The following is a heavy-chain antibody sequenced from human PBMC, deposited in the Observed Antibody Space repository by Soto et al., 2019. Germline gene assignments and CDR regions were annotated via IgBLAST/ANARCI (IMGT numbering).Heavy chain of an antibody. CDR2: INAGNGNT. Sequence: QVQLVQSGAEVKQPGASVKVSCKASGYTFTSYAMHWVRQAPGQRLEWMGWINAGNGNTKYSQKFQGRVTITRDTSASTAYMELSSLRSEDTAVYYCARVIAVARKNGMGYWGQGTLVTVSS. D-gene: IGHD2-21*01. V-gene: IGHV1-3*01. J-gene: IGHJ4*02. CDR1: GYTFTSYA. CDR3: ARVIAVARKNGMGY.